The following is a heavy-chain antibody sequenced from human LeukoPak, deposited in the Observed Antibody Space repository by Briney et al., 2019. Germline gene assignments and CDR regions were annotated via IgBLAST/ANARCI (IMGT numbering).Heavy chain of an antibody. CDR1: GFTFSSYA. Sequence: PEGSLRLSCAASGFTFSSYAMSWVRQAPGKGLEWVSAISGSGGSTYYADSVKGRFTISRDNSENTLYLQMNSLRAEDTAVYYCAKPLRTLVDAFDIWGQGTMVTVSS. D-gene: IGHD6-6*01. J-gene: IGHJ3*02. CDR3: AKPLRTLVDAFDI. V-gene: IGHV3-23*01. CDR2: ISGSGGST.